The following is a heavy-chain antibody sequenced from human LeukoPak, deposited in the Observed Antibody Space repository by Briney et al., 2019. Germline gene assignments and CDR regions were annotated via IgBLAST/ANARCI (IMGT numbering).Heavy chain of an antibody. CDR1: GFTFSSYS. CDR3: AREREELDYDSSGYYTS. V-gene: IGHV3-48*01. D-gene: IGHD3-22*01. J-gene: IGHJ4*02. Sequence: GGSLRLSCAASGFTFSSYSMNWVRQAPGKGLEWVSYISSSSSTIYYADSVKGRFTISRDNAKNSLYLQMNSLRAEDTAIYYCAREREELDYDSSGYYTSWGRGTLVTASS. CDR2: ISSSSSTI.